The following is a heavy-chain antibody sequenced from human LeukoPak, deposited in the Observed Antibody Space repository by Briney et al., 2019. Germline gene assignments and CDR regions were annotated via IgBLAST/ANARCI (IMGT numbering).Heavy chain of an antibody. J-gene: IGHJ6*03. CDR2: IYYSGST. CDR1: GGSISSSSYY. V-gene: IGHV4-39*07. Sequence: SETLSLTCTVSGGSISSSSYYWGWIRQPPGKGLEWIGSIYYSGSTYYNPSLKSRVTISVDTSKNQFSLKLSSVTAADTAVYHCARDMEEQQLARPYYYMDVWGKGTTVTVS. CDR3: ARDMEEQQLARPYYYMDV. D-gene: IGHD6-13*01.